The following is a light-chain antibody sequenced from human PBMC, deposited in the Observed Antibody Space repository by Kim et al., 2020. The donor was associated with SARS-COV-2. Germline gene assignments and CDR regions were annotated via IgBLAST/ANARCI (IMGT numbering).Light chain of an antibody. CDR1: SIGAKS. Sequence: SVALGQTARITCGGSSIGAKSVHWYQQKPGQAPVLVIYRDRNRPSGIPERFSGSNSGNTATLAISRAQAGDEADYYCHVWDSNTAVFGGGTQLTVL. CDR2: RDR. J-gene: IGLJ3*02. V-gene: IGLV3-9*01. CDR3: HVWDSNTAV.